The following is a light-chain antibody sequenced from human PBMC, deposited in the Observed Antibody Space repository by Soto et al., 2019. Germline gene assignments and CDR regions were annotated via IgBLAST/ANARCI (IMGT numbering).Light chain of an antibody. CDR2: SNF. Sequence: QSVLTQAPSESGTPGQRVTIYCSGSSSNVGSLSVDWYQHLPGTAPKLLIHSNFQRPSGVPDRFSGSKSGTSASLAINGLQSEDEADYYCAAWDGSLNGLYVFGTGTKLTVL. V-gene: IGLV1-44*01. CDR1: SSNVGSLS. CDR3: AAWDGSLNGLYV. J-gene: IGLJ1*01.